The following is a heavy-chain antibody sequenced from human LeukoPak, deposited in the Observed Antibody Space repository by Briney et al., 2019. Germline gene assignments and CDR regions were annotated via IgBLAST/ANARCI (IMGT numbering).Heavy chain of an antibody. J-gene: IGHJ5*02. CDR3: AKHSSAWYLNWFDP. V-gene: IGHV3-21*04. CDR2: ISSSSGYI. D-gene: IGHD6-19*01. CDR1: GFTFSSYS. Sequence: GGSLRLSCAASGFTFSSYSMNWVRQAPGKGLEWVSSISSSSGYIYYADSVKGRFTISRDNSKNTLSLQMNSLRAEDTAVYFCAKHSSAWYLNWFDPWGQGTLVTVSS.